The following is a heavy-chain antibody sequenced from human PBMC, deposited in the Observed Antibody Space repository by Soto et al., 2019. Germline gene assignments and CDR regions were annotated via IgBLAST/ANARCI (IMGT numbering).Heavy chain of an antibody. V-gene: IGHV4-39*01. J-gene: IGHJ5*02. CDR1: GGSISSSSYY. CDR2: IYYSGST. Sequence: SETLSLTCTVSGGSISSSSYYWGRIRQPPGKGLEWIGSIYYSGSTYYNPSLKSRVTISVDTSKNQFSLKLSSVTAADTAVYYCETREECNNGVCYIAGGFDTWGQGTLVTVSS. CDR3: ETREECNNGVCYIAGGFDT. D-gene: IGHD2-8*01.